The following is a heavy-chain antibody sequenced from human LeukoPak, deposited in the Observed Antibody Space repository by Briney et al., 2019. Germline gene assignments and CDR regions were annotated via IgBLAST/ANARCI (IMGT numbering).Heavy chain of an antibody. D-gene: IGHD6-19*01. CDR2: ISTSGST. CDR1: GDSINSYY. Sequence: PSETLSLTCTVSGDSINSYYWSWIRQSAGKGLEWIGRISTSGSTNSNSSLKSRVSMSVDTSKNQVSLKLNSVTAADTAVYYCARDPWPSGWIDPWGQGTLVTVSS. J-gene: IGHJ5*02. V-gene: IGHV4-4*07. CDR3: ARDPWPSGWIDP.